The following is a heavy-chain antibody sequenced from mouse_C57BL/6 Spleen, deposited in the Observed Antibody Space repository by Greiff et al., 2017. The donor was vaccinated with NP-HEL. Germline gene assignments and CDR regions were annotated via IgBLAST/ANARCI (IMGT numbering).Heavy chain of an antibody. CDR1: GFTFSDYY. CDR2: INYDGSST. Sequence: EVQRVESEGGLVQPGSSMKLSCTASGFTFSDYYMAWVRQVPEKGLEWVANINYDGSSTYYLDSLKSRFIISRDNAKNILYLQMSSLKSEDTATYYCARRGDDYDSSYAMDYWGQGTSVTVSS. V-gene: IGHV5-16*01. CDR3: ARRGDDYDSSYAMDY. D-gene: IGHD2-4*01. J-gene: IGHJ4*01.